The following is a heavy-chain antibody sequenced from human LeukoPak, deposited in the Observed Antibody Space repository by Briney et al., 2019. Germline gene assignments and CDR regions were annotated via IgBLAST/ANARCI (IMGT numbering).Heavy chain of an antibody. CDR1: GGSISSYY. CDR3: ARVTTMVRGVIIPHFDY. Sequence: SETLFLTCTVSGGSISSYYWSWIRQPPGKGLEWIGYIYYSGSTNYNPSLKSRVTISVDTSKNQFSLKLSSVTAADTAVYYCARVTTMVRGVIIPHFDYWGQGTLVTVSS. J-gene: IGHJ4*02. D-gene: IGHD3-10*01. CDR2: IYYSGST. V-gene: IGHV4-59*01.